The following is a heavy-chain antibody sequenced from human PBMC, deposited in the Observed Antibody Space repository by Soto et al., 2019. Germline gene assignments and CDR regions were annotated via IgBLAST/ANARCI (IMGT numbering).Heavy chain of an antibody. D-gene: IGHD5-18*01. CDR3: ASNSYAYIFYDY. Sequence: QVQLHESGPELVKPSQTLSLTCTPGKGLEWIGYIYYSGSTYYNPSLKSRVTISVDTSKNQFSLKLSSVTAADTAVYYCASNSYAYIFYDYWGQGTLVTVSS. V-gene: IGHV4-30-4*01. J-gene: IGHJ4*02. CDR2: IYYSGST.